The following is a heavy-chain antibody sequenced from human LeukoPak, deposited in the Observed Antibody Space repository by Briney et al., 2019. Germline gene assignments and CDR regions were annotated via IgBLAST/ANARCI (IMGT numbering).Heavy chain of an antibody. Sequence: SETLSLTCAVYGGSFSGYYWSWIRQPPGKGLEWVGEINHSGSTNYNPSLKSRVTISVDTSKNQFSLKLSSVTAADTAVYYCARGRLRDYYGSGSYYRYFDYWGQGTLDTVSS. CDR3: ARGRLRDYYGSGSYYRYFDY. V-gene: IGHV4-34*01. J-gene: IGHJ4*02. D-gene: IGHD3-10*01. CDR2: INHSGST. CDR1: GGSFSGYY.